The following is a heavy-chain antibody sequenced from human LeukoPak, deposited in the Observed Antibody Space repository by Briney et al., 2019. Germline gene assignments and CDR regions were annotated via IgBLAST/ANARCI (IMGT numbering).Heavy chain of an antibody. Sequence: ASVKVSCKASGYTFTSYWIQWVRQAPGQGLEWMGGIIPIFGTANYAQKFQGRVTITADESTSTAYMELSSLRSEDTAVYYCARDMYGGNSGGWFDPWGQGTLVTVSS. J-gene: IGHJ5*02. V-gene: IGHV1-69*13. CDR1: GYTFTSYW. CDR2: IIPIFGTA. CDR3: ARDMYGGNSGGWFDP. D-gene: IGHD4-23*01.